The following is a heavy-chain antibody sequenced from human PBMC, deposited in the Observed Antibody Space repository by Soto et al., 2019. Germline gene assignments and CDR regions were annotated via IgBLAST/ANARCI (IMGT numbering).Heavy chain of an antibody. D-gene: IGHD6-19*01. V-gene: IGHV3-9*01. CDR3: VKDALTAVAFYFDY. CDR2: LSKDSLSI. Sequence: SLRLSCLASGFNFDDYGMHWVRHTPGKGLEWIAGLSKDSLSISYGASMKGRFTISRDNAKNSLYLQLNSPRPEDTALYYCVKDALTAVAFYFDYWGRGALVTVSS. CDR1: GFNFDDYG. J-gene: IGHJ4*01.